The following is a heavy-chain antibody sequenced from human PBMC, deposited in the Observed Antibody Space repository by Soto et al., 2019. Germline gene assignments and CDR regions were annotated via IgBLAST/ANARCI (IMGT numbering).Heavy chain of an antibody. J-gene: IGHJ4*02. D-gene: IGHD3-22*01. V-gene: IGHV3-30-3*01. CDR3: ARTPTGDSSGYYELHFDY. CDR1: GFTFSSYA. Sequence: GGSLRLSCAASGFTFSSYAMHWVRQAPGKGLEWVAVISYDGSNKYYADSVKGRFTISRDNSKNTLYLQMNSLRAEDTAVYYCARTPTGDSSGYYELHFDYWGQGTLVTVSS. CDR2: ISYDGSNK.